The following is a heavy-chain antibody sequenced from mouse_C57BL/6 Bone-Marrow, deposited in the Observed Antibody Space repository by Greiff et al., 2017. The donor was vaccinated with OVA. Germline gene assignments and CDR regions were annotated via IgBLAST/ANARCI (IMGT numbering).Heavy chain of an antibody. CDR1: GFTFSSYG. V-gene: IGHV5-6*01. CDR2: ISRGGSYT. Sequence: EVMLVESGGDLVKPGGSLKLSCAASGFTFSSYGMSWVRQTPDKRLEWVATISRGGSYTYYPDSVKGRFTITRDNAKNTLYLQMSSLKSEDTAMYYCARHGDYGSFFDYWGQGTTPTVTS. J-gene: IGHJ2*01. D-gene: IGHD1-1*01. CDR3: ARHGDYGSFFDY.